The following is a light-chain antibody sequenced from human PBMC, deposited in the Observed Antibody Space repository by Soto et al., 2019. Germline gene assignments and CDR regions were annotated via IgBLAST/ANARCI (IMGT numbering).Light chain of an antibody. CDR1: SSNIGAGYD. CDR3: QSYDNSLSALV. Sequence: QPVLTQPPSVSGAPGQRVTISCTGSSSNIGAGYDVHWYQQLPGTAPTLLIYTNNVRPSGVPDRFSGSKSGTSASLAITGLQAEDEADYYCQSYDNSLSALVFGGGTKLTVL. V-gene: IGLV1-40*01. J-gene: IGLJ2*01. CDR2: TNN.